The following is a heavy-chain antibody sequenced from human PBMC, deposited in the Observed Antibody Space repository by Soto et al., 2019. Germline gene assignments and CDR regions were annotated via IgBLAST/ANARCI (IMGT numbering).Heavy chain of an antibody. Sequence: GSLRLSCAASGFPFSTYAIHCFRHSPFKWLEWVAVVWYDGTDKNYADSVKGRFTISRDNSKSTLYLQMDHLRVEDTGVYHCARTDCSSSDCPRDLVGAVTMDYWGQGTPVTVSS. D-gene: IGHD2-2*01. CDR3: ARTDCSSSDCPRDLVGAVTMDY. CDR1: GFPFSTYA. CDR2: VWYDGTDK. J-gene: IGHJ4*02. V-gene: IGHV3-33*01.